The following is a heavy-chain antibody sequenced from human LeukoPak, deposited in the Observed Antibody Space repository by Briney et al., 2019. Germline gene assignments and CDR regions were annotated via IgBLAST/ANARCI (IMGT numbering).Heavy chain of an antibody. D-gene: IGHD2-21*02. Sequence: PGGSLRLSCAASGFTFSSYSMNWVRQAPGKGLEWIGEINHSGSTNYNPSLKSRVTISVDTSKNQFSLKLSSVTAADTAVYYCAVGAGYCGGDCYSNYWGQGTLVTVSS. CDR3: AVGAGYCGGDCYSNY. CDR1: GFTFSSYS. J-gene: IGHJ4*02. V-gene: IGHV4-34*08. CDR2: INHSGST.